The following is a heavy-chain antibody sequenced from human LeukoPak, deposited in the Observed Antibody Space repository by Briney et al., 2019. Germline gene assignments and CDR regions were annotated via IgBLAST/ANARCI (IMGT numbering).Heavy chain of an antibody. CDR3: ARARGFDY. CDR2: IKQDGSEK. Sequence: GESLQISCKGSGYSFTSYWIGWVRQMPGKGLEWVANIKQDGSEKYYVDSVKGRFTISRDNAKNSLYLQMNSLRAEDTAVYYCARARGFDYWGQGTLVTVSS. V-gene: IGHV3-7*02. CDR1: GYSFTSYW. J-gene: IGHJ4*02.